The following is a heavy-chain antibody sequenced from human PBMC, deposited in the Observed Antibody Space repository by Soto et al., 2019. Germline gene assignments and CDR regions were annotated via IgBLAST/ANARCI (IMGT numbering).Heavy chain of an antibody. V-gene: IGHV3-33*01. J-gene: IGHJ5*02. D-gene: IGHD6-13*01. Sequence: LRLSCAASGFTFSSYAMHWVRQAPGKGLDWVAVIWNDGNNKYYADSVQGRFIISRDNSKNTLYLQMNSLRAEDTAVYYCARDQGVAAAGITWFDPWGQGSLVTVSS. CDR2: IWNDGNNK. CDR1: GFTFSSYA. CDR3: ARDQGVAAAGITWFDP.